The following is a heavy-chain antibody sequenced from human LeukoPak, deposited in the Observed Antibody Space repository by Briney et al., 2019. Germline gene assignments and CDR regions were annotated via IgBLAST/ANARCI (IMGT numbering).Heavy chain of an antibody. CDR1: GYTFTGYY. Sequence: ASVKVSCKASGYTFTGYYMHWVRQAPGQGLEWMGWINPNRGGTNYAQKFQGRVTMTRDTSISTAYMELSRLRSDDTAVYYCAIGADYGDYEWNYWGQGTLVTVSS. D-gene: IGHD4-17*01. V-gene: IGHV1-2*02. CDR2: INPNRGGT. CDR3: AIGADYGDYEWNY. J-gene: IGHJ4*02.